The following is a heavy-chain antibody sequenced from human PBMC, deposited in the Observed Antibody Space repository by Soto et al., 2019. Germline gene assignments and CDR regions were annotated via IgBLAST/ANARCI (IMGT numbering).Heavy chain of an antibody. V-gene: IGHV3-23*01. CDR1: GFTFSSYA. CDR3: ANTWSGYPYYYGMDV. J-gene: IGHJ6*02. Sequence: GGSLRLSCSASGFTFSSYAMSWVRQAPGKGLEWVSAISGSGGSTYYADSVKGRFTISRDNSKNTLYLQMNSLRAEDTAVYYSANTWSGYPYYYGMDVWGQGTTVTVSS. CDR2: ISGSGGST. D-gene: IGHD3-3*01.